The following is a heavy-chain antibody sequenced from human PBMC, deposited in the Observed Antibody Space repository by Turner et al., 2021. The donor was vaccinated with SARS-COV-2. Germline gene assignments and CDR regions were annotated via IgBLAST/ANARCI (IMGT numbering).Heavy chain of an antibody. CDR1: GYTLTELS. Sequence: QVQLVQSGAEVKKPGASVKVSCKVSGYTLTELSMHWVRQAPGKGLEWMGGFDLEDGETIYAQKFQGRVTMTEDTSTDTAYMELSSLRSEDTAVYYCATGVAVTGTPSEYYYYYGMDVWGQGTTVTVSS. V-gene: IGHV1-24*01. D-gene: IGHD6-19*01. J-gene: IGHJ6*02. CDR2: FDLEDGET. CDR3: ATGVAVTGTPSEYYYYYGMDV.